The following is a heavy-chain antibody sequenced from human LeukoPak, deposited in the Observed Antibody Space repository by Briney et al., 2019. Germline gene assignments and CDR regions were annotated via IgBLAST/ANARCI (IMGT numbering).Heavy chain of an antibody. Sequence: PSETLSLTCSVFGGSIGSSFWNWIRLSPGKGLEWIGYISYNGRTNYSPSLKSRVIISIDTSKNQLSLNLTSVTAADTALYYCARDRSGTYYSFDVWGQGTMVSVSA. D-gene: IGHD1-26*01. CDR1: GGSIGSSF. CDR2: ISYNGRT. V-gene: IGHV4-59*13. J-gene: IGHJ3*01. CDR3: ARDRSGTYYSFDV.